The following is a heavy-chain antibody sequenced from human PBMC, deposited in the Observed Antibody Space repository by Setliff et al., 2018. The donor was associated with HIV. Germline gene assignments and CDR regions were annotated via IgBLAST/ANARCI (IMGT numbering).Heavy chain of an antibody. CDR1: GSSLSDYY. J-gene: IGHJ4*02. CDR3: ATGLTVAPDY. V-gene: IGHV4-34*01. CDR2: INHSGVT. D-gene: IGHD6-19*01. Sequence: PSETLSLTCAVYGSSLSDYYWNWIRQPPGKGLEWIGEINHSGVTNYNPSLKSRLTISVDTSKNQFSLRLRSVTAADTAVYYCATGLTVAPDYWGQGSLVTVSS.